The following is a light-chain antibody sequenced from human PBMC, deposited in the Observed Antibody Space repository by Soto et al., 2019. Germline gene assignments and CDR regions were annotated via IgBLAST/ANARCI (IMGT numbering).Light chain of an antibody. CDR2: GAF. Sequence: EIVMTQSPATLFVSPGERATLSCRASQSVSSNLAWYQQKPGQAPRLLIYGAFTRATGIPVRFSGSGSGTEFTLTISSLQSEDFAIYYCQQYKNWPPLTFGGGTKVEIK. V-gene: IGKV3-15*01. CDR1: QSVSSN. CDR3: QQYKNWPPLT. J-gene: IGKJ4*01.